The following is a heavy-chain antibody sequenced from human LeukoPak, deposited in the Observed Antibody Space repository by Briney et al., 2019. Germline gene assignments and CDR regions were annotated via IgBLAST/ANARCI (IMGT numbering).Heavy chain of an antibody. CDR1: GDAFTSYY. Sequence: ASVKVSCKASGDAFTSYYVHWVRQAPGQGLEWMGIINPSGGITTYAQKFQGRVTMTRDTSTSTVYMELSSLRSEDTALYYCARSPTRYYYYHMDVWGKGTTVTISS. CDR3: ARSPTRYYYYHMDV. J-gene: IGHJ6*03. CDR2: INPSGGIT. V-gene: IGHV1-46*01.